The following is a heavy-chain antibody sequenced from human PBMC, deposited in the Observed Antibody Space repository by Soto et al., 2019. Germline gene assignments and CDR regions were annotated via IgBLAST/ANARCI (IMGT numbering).Heavy chain of an antibody. CDR3: SVVVVSDNRNRLGY. J-gene: IGHJ4*02. Sequence: GGSLRLSCAVSGFTLSNQWMHWVRQVPGKGLVRVSRINSDGSATNYADSVKGRFTISRDNAKNTLYLQMNSLRADDTAVYYCSVVVVSDNRNRLGYWGQGTLVTGSS. V-gene: IGHV3-74*01. D-gene: IGHD2-15*01. CDR1: GFTLSNQW. CDR2: INSDGSAT.